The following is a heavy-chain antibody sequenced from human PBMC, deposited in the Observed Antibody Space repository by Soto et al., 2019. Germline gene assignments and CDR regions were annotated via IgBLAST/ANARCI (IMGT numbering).Heavy chain of an antibody. Sequence: PGGSLRLSCAASGFTVSSNYMSWVRQAPGKGLEWVSGISVNGVSTFYADSVKGRFTISRDNSKNTLYLQLNSLSAEDTAVYYCARNSRVTMIRGVSPSAFDIWGQGTMVTVSS. CDR3: ARNSRVTMIRGVSPSAFDI. D-gene: IGHD3-10*01. CDR1: GFTVSSNY. J-gene: IGHJ3*02. V-gene: IGHV3-23*01. CDR2: ISVNGVST.